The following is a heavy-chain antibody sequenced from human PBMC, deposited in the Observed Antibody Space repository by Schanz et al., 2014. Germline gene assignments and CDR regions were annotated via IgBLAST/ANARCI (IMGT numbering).Heavy chain of an antibody. CDR1: GGSLSGHY. V-gene: IGHV4-34*01. CDR2: INPNEGI. D-gene: IGHD3-9*01. J-gene: IGHJ4*02. CDR3: ARCLRNYDIMTGYNLSFDY. Sequence: QVQLQQWGAGVLKPSETLSLTCVVSGGSLSGHYWSWIRQSPGKGLEWIGEINPNEGIHHNPSLKSRVAISVDMSKNQFSLKMSSLTAADTAVYYCARCLRNYDIMTGYNLSFDYWGLGTLVTVSS.